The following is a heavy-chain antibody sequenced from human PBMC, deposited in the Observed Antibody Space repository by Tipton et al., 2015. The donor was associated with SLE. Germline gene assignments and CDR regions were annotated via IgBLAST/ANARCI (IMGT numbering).Heavy chain of an antibody. CDR1: GGSIRGYY. J-gene: IGHJ4*02. CDR2: ISHSGSA. D-gene: IGHD3-22*01. V-gene: IGHV4-59*01. Sequence: GLVKPSETLSLTCTVSGGSIRGYYWSWIRQPPGNGLEWIGCISHSGSAIYNPSLKSRVTISIDTSKNQVSLKVSSVTAADTAIYYCAREMGFDSSGNYNPFDHWGQGTLLTVSS. CDR3: AREMGFDSSGNYNPFDH.